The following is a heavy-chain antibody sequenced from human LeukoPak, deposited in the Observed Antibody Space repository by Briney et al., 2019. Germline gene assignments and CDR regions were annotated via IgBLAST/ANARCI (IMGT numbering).Heavy chain of an antibody. CDR3: AKDRCSGGSCHLDAFDI. J-gene: IGHJ3*02. CDR2: ISGSGGST. V-gene: IGHV3-23*01. D-gene: IGHD2-15*01. Sequence: VQPGGSLRLSCAASGFTFSSYAMSWVRQAPVKGLEWVSAISGSGGSTYYADSVKGRFTISRDNSKNTLYLQMNSLRAEDTAVYYCAKDRCSGGSCHLDAFDIWGQGTMVTVSS. CDR1: GFTFSSYA.